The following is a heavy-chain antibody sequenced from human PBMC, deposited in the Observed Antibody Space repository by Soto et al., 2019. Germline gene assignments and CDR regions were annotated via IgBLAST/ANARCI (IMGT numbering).Heavy chain of an antibody. D-gene: IGHD3-10*01. CDR3: ARGSTMVRGVRDHNWFDP. CDR1: GITFDDYG. Sequence: EVQLVESGGGVVRPGGSLRLSCAASGITFDDYGMSWVRQAPGKGLEWVSGINWNGGSTGYADSVKGRFTISRDNAKNSLYLQMNSLRAEDSALYYCARGSTMVRGVRDHNWFDPWGQGTLVIVSS. J-gene: IGHJ5*02. CDR2: INWNGGST. V-gene: IGHV3-20*04.